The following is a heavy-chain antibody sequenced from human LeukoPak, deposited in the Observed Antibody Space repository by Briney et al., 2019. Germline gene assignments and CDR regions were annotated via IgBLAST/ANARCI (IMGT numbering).Heavy chain of an antibody. CDR1: GGSFTGYY. J-gene: IGHJ5*02. CDR3: ARLWYSSGWYGWFDP. D-gene: IGHD6-19*01. CDR2: INHSGSS. Sequence: SETLSLTCAVYGGSFTGYYWNWIRQPPGKGLEWIGEINHSGSSTYNPSLKSRVTISVDTSKNQFSLKLTSVTAADTAVYYCARLWYSSGWYGWFDPWGQGTLVTVSS. V-gene: IGHV4-34*01.